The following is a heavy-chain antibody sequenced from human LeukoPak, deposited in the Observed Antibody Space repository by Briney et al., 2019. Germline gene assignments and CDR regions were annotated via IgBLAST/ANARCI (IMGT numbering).Heavy chain of an antibody. D-gene: IGHD3-22*01. CDR1: GGTFSSYA. CDR3: ARAYYYVSSGTPYYFDY. CDR2: IIPIFGTA. V-gene: IGHV1-69*05. Sequence: SVKVSCKASGGTFSSYAISWVRQAPGQGLEWMGGIIPIFGTANYAQKFQGRVTITTDESTSTAYMELSSLRSEDTAVYYCARAYYYVSSGTPYYFDYWGQGTLVTVSS. J-gene: IGHJ4*02.